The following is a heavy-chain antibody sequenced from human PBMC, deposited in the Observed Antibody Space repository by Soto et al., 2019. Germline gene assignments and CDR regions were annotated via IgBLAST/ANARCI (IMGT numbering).Heavy chain of an antibody. D-gene: IGHD3-3*01. J-gene: IGHJ5*02. V-gene: IGHV4-59*08. CDR2: IYYSGST. CDR3: ARSGDDFLFDP. CDR1: GGSISSYY. Sequence: PSETLSLTCTVSGGSISSYYWSWIRQPPGKGLEWIGHIYYSGSTNYNPSLKSRVTISVDTSKNQFSLKLSSVTAADTAVYYCARSGDDFLFDPWGQGTLVTVSS.